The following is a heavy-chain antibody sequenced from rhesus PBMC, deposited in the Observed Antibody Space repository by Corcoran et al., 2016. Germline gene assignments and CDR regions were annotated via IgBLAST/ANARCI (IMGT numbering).Heavy chain of an antibody. Sequence: QVQLQESGPGLVKPSETLSLTCAVSGGSISDDYYWSWIRQPPGKGLEWIGYIYGSGGGTNYNLSLKHRVPISMDPSKNQFSLKLSSVTAADTAVYYCARVGGIAAGHAEYFEFWGQGALVTVSS. CDR2: IYGSGGGT. CDR1: GGSISDDYY. CDR3: ARVGGIAAGHAEYFEF. V-gene: IGHV4-106*01. J-gene: IGHJ1*01. D-gene: IGHD6-13*01.